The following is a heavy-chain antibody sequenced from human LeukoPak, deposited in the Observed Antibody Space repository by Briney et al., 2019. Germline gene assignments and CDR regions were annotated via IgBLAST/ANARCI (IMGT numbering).Heavy chain of an antibody. CDR2: INQDESEK. CDR1: GFTFRTYW. V-gene: IGHV3-7*04. D-gene: IGHD3-10*01. Sequence: GGSLRLSCAASGFTFRTYWMSWVRQAPGKGLEWVANINQDESEKYYVESVKGRFTISRDNAKNSLSLQMNSLRAEDTAVYYCARESYGREYFDYWGQGTLVTVSS. CDR3: ARESYGREYFDY. J-gene: IGHJ4*02.